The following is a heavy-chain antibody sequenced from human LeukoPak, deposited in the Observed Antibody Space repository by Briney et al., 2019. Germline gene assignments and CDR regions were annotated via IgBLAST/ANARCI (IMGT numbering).Heavy chain of an antibody. Sequence: GGSLRLSCAASGFTFSSYAMSWVRQAPGKGLEWVSAISGSGGSTYYADSVKGRFTISRDNSKNTLYLQMNSLRAEDTAVYYCAKRGNTQGSGAYYFDYWGQGTLVTISS. CDR3: AKRGNTQGSGAYYFDY. V-gene: IGHV3-23*01. CDR2: ISGSGGST. D-gene: IGHD2-15*01. CDR1: GFTFSSYA. J-gene: IGHJ4*02.